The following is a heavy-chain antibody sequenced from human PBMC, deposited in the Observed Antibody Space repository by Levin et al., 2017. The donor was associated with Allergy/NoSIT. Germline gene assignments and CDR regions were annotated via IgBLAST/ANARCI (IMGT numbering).Heavy chain of an antibody. D-gene: IGHD2-15*01. CDR3: ARDIGRFDF. Sequence: GGSLRLSCAASGFTFSNYYMHWVRQGPGKGLVWVSRINSEGSSTTYADSVKGRFTISRDNAKNTLYLQMNSLRAEDTAVYYCARDIGRFDFWGQGTLVTVSS. J-gene: IGHJ4*02. V-gene: IGHV3-74*01. CDR2: INSEGSST. CDR1: GFTFSNYY.